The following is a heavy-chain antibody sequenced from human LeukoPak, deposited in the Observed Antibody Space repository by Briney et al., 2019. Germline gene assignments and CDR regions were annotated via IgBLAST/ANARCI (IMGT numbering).Heavy chain of an antibody. CDR1: GFTFSSYG. D-gene: IGHD5-12*01. CDR3: ARESWLRLSPIDY. CDR2: ISGSGGKT. V-gene: IGHV3-23*01. J-gene: IGHJ4*02. Sequence: GGSLRLSCAASGFTFSSYGMSWVRQAPGKGLEWVSGISGSGGKTDYADSVKGRFTISRDNSKNTLYLQMNSLRAEDTAVYYCARESWLRLSPIDYWGQGTLVTVSS.